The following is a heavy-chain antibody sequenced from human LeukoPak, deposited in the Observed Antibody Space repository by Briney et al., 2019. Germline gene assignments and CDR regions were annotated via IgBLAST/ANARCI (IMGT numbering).Heavy chain of an antibody. CDR3: ARGAGLNWFDP. D-gene: IGHD6-13*01. J-gene: IGHJ5*02. CDR1: GVSISSYY. Sequence: SETLSLTCTVSGVSISSYYWSWIRHSPGKGLEWIGYIYYSGSTTYNPSLKSRVTISVDTSKNHFSLKLSSLTAADTAVYYCARGAGLNWFDPWGQGTLVTVSS. CDR2: IYYSGST. V-gene: IGHV4-59*01.